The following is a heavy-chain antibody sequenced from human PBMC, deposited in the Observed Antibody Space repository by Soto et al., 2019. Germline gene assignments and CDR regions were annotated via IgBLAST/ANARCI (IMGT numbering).Heavy chain of an antibody. CDR3: ARTYYYDSSGPNFDY. V-gene: IGHV3-48*02. D-gene: IGHD3-22*01. CDR2: ISSSSSTI. Sequence: EVQLVESGGGLVQPGGSLRLSCAASGFTFSSYSMNWVRQAPGKGREGVSYISSSSSTIYYADSVKGRFTISRDNAKNSLYLQMNSLRDEDTAVYYCARTYYYDSSGPNFDYWGQGTLVTVSS. CDR1: GFTFSSYS. J-gene: IGHJ4*02.